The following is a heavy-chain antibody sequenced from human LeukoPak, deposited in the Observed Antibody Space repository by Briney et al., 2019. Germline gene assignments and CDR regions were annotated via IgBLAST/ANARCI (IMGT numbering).Heavy chain of an antibody. Sequence: PSENLSLTCTVSGGSISTYYWSWIRQPAGKGLEWIGRIYITGNTNYNPSLKSRVTMSVDTSKNQFSLKLSSVTAADTAVYYCTRDHGTHFDYWGQGTLVTVSS. CDR1: GGSISTYY. V-gene: IGHV4-4*07. D-gene: IGHD1-1*01. CDR2: IYITGNT. CDR3: TRDHGTHFDY. J-gene: IGHJ4*02.